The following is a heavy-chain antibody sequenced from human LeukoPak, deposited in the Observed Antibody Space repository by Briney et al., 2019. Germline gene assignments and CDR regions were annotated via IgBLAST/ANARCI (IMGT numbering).Heavy chain of an antibody. Sequence: GASVKVSCKASGYTFTGYYMHWVRQAPGQGLEWMGRINPNSGGTNYAQKFQGRVTMTRDTFISTAYMELSRLRSDDTAVYYCARDPSVGAVDYWGQGTLVTVSS. CDR3: ARDPSVGAVDY. CDR1: GYTFTGYY. J-gene: IGHJ4*02. D-gene: IGHD1-26*01. V-gene: IGHV1-2*06. CDR2: INPNSGGT.